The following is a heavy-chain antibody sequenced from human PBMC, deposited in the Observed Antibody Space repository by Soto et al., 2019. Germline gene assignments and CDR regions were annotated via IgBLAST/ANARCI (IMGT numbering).Heavy chain of an antibody. Sequence: QVQLVQSGAEVKKPGSSVKVSCKASGGTFSSYAISWVRQAPGQGLEWMGGIIPIFGTANYAQKFQGRVTIAADESTSTAYMELSSQRSEDTAVYYCARPVAGAAAHYYYYGMDVWGQGTTVTVSS. D-gene: IGHD6-13*01. J-gene: IGHJ6*02. CDR2: IIPIFGTA. CDR1: GGTFSSYA. V-gene: IGHV1-69*01. CDR3: ARPVAGAAAHYYYYGMDV.